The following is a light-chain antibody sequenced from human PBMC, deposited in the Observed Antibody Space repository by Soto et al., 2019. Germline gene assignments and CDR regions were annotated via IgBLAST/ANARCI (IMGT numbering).Light chain of an antibody. Sequence: QAVVTQPASVSGCPGQSITISCTGTSSDVGGYNYVSWYQQLPGKVPKLMMYDVSNRPSGVSNRFSGSKSGNTASLTISGLQAEDEADYYCSSYTSSSTPNVFVNGTKLTVL. CDR2: DVS. V-gene: IGLV2-14*01. CDR1: SSDVGGYNY. J-gene: IGLJ1*01. CDR3: SSYTSSSTPNV.